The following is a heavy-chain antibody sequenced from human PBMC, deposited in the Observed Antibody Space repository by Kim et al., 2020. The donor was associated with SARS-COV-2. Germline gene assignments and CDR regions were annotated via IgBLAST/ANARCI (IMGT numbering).Heavy chain of an antibody. D-gene: IGHD2-8*01. V-gene: IGHV4-4*08. CDR1: GASINNNY. CDR2: ITPLGTT. J-gene: IGHJ6*03. Sequence: SETLSLTCTVSGASINNNYWTWVRQAPGKGLEWLWHITPLGTTKYHPALEGRVTLSIYTTRNQFSLTLRSVTAADTAMYFCGRNGVYLDVWGKGTTVTVSS. CDR3: GRNGVYLDV.